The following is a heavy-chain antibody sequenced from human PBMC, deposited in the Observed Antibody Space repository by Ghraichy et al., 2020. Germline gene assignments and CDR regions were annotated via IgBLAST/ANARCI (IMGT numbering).Heavy chain of an antibody. CDR2: IYYSGST. J-gene: IGHJ3*02. CDR1: GGSISSYY. CDR3: ARDLFRGGHDAFNI. D-gene: IGHD3-10*01. V-gene: IGHV4-59*01. Sequence: SETLSLTCTVSGGSISSYYWSWIRQPPGKGLEWIGYIYYSGSTNYNPSLKSRVTISVDTSKNQFSLKLSSVTAADTAVYYCARDLFRGGHDAFNIWGQGTMVTVSS.